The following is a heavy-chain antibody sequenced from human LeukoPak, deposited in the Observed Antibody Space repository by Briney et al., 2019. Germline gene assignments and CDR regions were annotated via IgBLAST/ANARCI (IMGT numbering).Heavy chain of an antibody. V-gene: IGHV4-4*07. CDR2: IYTSGST. J-gene: IGHJ6*03. CDR3: ARDRGYCSGGSCSRYYYYYYMDV. Sequence: NPSETLSLTCTVSGGSISSYYWSWIRQPAGKGLEWIGRIYTSGSTNYNPSLKSRVTMSVDTSKNQLSLKLSSVTAADTAVYYCARDRGYCSGGSCSRYYYYYYMDVWGKGTTVTVSS. CDR1: GGSISSYY. D-gene: IGHD2-15*01.